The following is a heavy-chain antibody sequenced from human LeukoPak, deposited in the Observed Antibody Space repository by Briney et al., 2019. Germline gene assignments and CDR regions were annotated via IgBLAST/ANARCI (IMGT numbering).Heavy chain of an antibody. Sequence: GGSLRLSCAASGFTFSSYAMHWVRQAPGKGLEWVAVISYDGSNKYYADSVKGRFTISRDNSKNTLYLQMNSLRSEDTAVYYCARAFTMVRGVIDYFDYWGQGTLVTVSS. J-gene: IGHJ4*02. CDR2: ISYDGSNK. CDR3: ARAFTMVRGVIDYFDY. V-gene: IGHV3-30-3*01. D-gene: IGHD3-10*01. CDR1: GFTFSSYA.